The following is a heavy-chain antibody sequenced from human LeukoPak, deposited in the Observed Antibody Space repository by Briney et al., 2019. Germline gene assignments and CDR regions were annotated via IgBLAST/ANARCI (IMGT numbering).Heavy chain of an antibody. D-gene: IGHD3-10*01. CDR3: ARRSWTSEWDFDL. CDR2: IYYSGST. CDR1: GGSISSYY. V-gene: IGHV4-59*08. J-gene: IGHJ2*01. Sequence: SETLSLTCTVSGGSISSYYWNWIRQPPGKGLEWIGYIYYSGSTNNNPSLKSRVTISADTSKNQISLKLSSVTAADTAVYYCARRSWTSEWDFDLWGRGTLVTVSS.